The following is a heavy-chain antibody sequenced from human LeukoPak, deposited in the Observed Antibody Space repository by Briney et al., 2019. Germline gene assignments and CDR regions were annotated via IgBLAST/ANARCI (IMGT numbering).Heavy chain of an antibody. CDR3: ARHAFHNDNSDYYFAY. Sequence: ASVKVSCKASGYTFTSYGISWVRQAPGQGLEWMGWISAYNGNTNYAQKLQGRVTMTTDTSTSTAYMELRSLRSDDTAVYYCARHAFHNDNSDYYFAYWGQGTLVTVSS. CDR2: ISAYNGNT. D-gene: IGHD3-22*01. J-gene: IGHJ4*02. CDR1: GYTFTSYG. V-gene: IGHV1-18*01.